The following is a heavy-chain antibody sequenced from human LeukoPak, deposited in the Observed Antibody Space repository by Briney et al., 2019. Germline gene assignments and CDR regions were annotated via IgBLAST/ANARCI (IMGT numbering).Heavy chain of an antibody. J-gene: IGHJ4*02. D-gene: IGHD6-19*01. CDR1: GGSFSGYY. V-gene: IGHV4-34*01. CDR2: INHSGST. CDR3: ARGAVAGLYYFDY. Sequence: SETLSLTCAVYGGSFSGYYWSWIRQPPGKGLEWIGEINHSGSTNYNPSLKSRVTISVDTSKNQFSLKLSSVTAADTAVYYCARGAVAGLYYFDYRGQGTLVTVSS.